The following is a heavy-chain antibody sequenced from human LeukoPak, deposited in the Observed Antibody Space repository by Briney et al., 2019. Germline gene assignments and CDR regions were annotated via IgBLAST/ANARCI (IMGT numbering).Heavy chain of an antibody. J-gene: IGHJ4*02. CDR1: GFTFSTYG. V-gene: IGHV3-30*03. CDR3: AREADCSGGSCYSGFDY. CDR2: ISYDGSNK. Sequence: GGSLRLSCAASGFTFSTYGMHWVRQAPGKGLEWVAFISYDGSNKYYVDSVKGRFTISRDNSKNTLYLQMDSLRAEDTAVYYCAREADCSGGSCYSGFDYWGQGILVIVSS. D-gene: IGHD2-15*01.